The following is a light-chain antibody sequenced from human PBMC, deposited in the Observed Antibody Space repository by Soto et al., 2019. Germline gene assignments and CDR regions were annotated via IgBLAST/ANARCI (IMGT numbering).Light chain of an antibody. CDR3: QQYGGSPRT. V-gene: IGKV3-20*01. CDR1: QSIRSS. Sequence: ETVLTQSPGTLSLSPGERATVSCRASQSIRSSLAWYQQKPGQAPRLLIYGASNRATGIPDRFSGSGSGTDFTLTISRLEPEDFAVYYCQQYGGSPRTFGQGTKVDIK. CDR2: GAS. J-gene: IGKJ1*01.